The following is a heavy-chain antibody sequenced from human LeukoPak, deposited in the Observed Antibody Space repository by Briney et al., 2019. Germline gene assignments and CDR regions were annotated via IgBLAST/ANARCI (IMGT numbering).Heavy chain of an antibody. D-gene: IGHD6-13*01. Sequence: SETPSLTCTVSGGSISSYYWSWIRQPPGKGLEWIGYIYYSGSTNYNPSLKSRVTISVDTSKNQFSLKLSSVTAADTAVYYCARHRVAAAGAWGPFDYWGQGTLVTVSS. CDR2: IYYSGST. CDR1: GGSISSYY. V-gene: IGHV4-59*08. CDR3: ARHRVAAAGAWGPFDY. J-gene: IGHJ4*02.